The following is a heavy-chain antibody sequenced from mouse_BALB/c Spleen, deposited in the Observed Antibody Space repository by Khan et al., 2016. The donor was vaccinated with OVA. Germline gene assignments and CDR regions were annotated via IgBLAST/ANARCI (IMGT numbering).Heavy chain of an antibody. CDR3: ARLAYYYDSEGFAY. D-gene: IGHD1-1*01. J-gene: IGHJ3*01. V-gene: IGHV5-6*01. Sequence: EVELVESGGDLVKPGGSLKLSCAASGFTFSTYGMSWVRQTPDKRLEWVATVSTGGSYTYYPASVKGRFPISRDNAKNTLYLQMSSLKSEDTAIFYCARLAYYYDSEGFAYWGQGTLVTVSA. CDR1: GFTFSTYG. CDR2: VSTGGSYT.